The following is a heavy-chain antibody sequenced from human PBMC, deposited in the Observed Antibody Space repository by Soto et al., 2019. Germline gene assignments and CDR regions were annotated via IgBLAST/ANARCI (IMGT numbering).Heavy chain of an antibody. V-gene: IGHV3-33*01. Sequence: QEQLVESGGGVVQPGRSLRLSCVASGFTFSDFGWHWVRQAPGKGLEWVAVIWYDGSNKYYADSVKGRFTVFRDNSKNTLYMQMNSLRDEDTAMYYCARDWGGPTRTRCVAPDYWGQGTLVTVSS. CDR2: IWYDGSNK. CDR1: GFTFSDFG. J-gene: IGHJ4*02. D-gene: IGHD2-21*01. CDR3: ARDWGGPTRTRCVAPDY.